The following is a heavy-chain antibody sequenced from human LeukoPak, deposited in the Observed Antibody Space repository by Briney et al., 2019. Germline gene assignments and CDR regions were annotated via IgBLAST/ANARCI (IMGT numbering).Heavy chain of an antibody. J-gene: IGHJ4*02. CDR1: GYTFTGYY. Sequence: ASVKVSCKASGYTFTGYYIHWVRQAPGQGLERMGWINPNSGATSFAQKFQGRVTMTRDTSISSAYMEVSGLRSDDTAVYYCARDTYGSGNYHPFDYWGQGTLVTVSS. CDR2: INPNSGAT. V-gene: IGHV1-2*02. D-gene: IGHD3-10*01. CDR3: ARDTYGSGNYHPFDY.